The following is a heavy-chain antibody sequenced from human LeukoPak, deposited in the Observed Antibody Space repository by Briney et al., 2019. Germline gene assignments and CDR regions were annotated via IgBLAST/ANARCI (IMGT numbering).Heavy chain of an antibody. J-gene: IGHJ4*02. CDR3: ASPPLGYCSTTSCRFDY. Sequence: GQSLRLSCAASGFTLSNYWRNWVRQAPGKGLEWVATIKQDGSDKYYVDSVKGRFTISRDNAKNSLYLQMNDLRAEDTAVYYCASPPLGYCSTTSCRFDYWGQGTLVTVSS. CDR1: GFTLSNYW. D-gene: IGHD2-2*03. CDR2: IKQDGSDK. V-gene: IGHV3-7*01.